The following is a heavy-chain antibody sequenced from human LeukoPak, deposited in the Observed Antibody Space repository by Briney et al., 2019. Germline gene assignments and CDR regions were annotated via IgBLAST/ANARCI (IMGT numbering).Heavy chain of an antibody. D-gene: IGHD4-17*01. V-gene: IGHV4-59*01. CDR3: ARDAPDYGDQGPPPYDAFDI. CDR2: IYYSGST. CDR1: GGSISSYY. J-gene: IGHJ3*02. Sequence: KPSETLSLTCTVSGGSISSYYWSWIRQPPGKGLEWIGYIYYSGSTNYNPSLKSRVTISVDTSKNQFSLKLSSVTAADTAVYYCARDAPDYGDQGPPPYDAFDIWGQGTMVTVSS.